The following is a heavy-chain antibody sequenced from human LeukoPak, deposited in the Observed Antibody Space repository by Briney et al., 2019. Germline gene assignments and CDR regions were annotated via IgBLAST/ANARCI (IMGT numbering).Heavy chain of an antibody. CDR3: ARDYYGDYYFDS. V-gene: IGHV3-21*01. J-gene: IGHJ4*02. CDR1: GFTFTSYS. CDR2: ISRSSRYI. Sequence: GGSLRLSCAVSGFTFTSYSMNWVRQARGKGLEWVSSISRSSRYIYYADSVKGRFTISRDNAKNSLYLQMNSLRAEDTAVYYCARDYYGDYYFDSWGQGTLVTVSS. D-gene: IGHD4-17*01.